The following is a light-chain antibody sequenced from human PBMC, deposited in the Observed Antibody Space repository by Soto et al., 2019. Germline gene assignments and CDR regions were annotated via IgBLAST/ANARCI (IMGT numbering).Light chain of an antibody. J-gene: IGKJ4*01. CDR3: QQRSNWRGT. Sequence: EIVLTQSPVTLSLSPGERATLSCRASQSISKYLAWYQQKPGQAPRLLIHDASNRAAGIPARFTGSGSGTDFTLTISSLEPEDFAVYYCQQRSNWRGTFGGGTKVEIK. CDR1: QSISKY. CDR2: DAS. V-gene: IGKV3-11*01.